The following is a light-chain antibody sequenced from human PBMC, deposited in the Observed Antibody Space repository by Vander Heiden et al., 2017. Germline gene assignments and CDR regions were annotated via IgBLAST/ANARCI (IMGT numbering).Light chain of an antibody. Sequence: AIRMTQSTSSFSASTGDRVTITCRASQGISSYLAWYKQKPGKAPKLLIYDASTWQRGVPSRFSGSGFGKDFTFTISCRQSEDFASYYCQHHESYPLIPVGQGTLLEIK. V-gene: IGKV1-8*01. CDR1: QGISSY. CDR2: DAS. J-gene: IGKJ5*01. CDR3: QHHESYPLIP.